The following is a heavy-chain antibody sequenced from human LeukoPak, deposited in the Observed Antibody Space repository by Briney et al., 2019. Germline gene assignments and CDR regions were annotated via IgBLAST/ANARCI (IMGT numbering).Heavy chain of an antibody. D-gene: IGHD2-2*01. CDR2: IYSGGSS. Sequence: GGSLRLSCAASGFTVSINYMSWVRQAPGKGLEWVSVIYSGGSSYYADSVKGRFTISRDNPKNTLYLQMNSLRAEDTAVYYCARDNIVVVPAATRANYYYYYGMDVWGKGTTVTVSS. CDR1: GFTVSINY. V-gene: IGHV3-66*01. J-gene: IGHJ6*04. CDR3: ARDNIVVVPAATRANYYYYYGMDV.